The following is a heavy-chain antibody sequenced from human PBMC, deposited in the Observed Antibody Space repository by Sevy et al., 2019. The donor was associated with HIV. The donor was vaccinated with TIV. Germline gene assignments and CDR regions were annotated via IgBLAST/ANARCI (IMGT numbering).Heavy chain of an antibody. Sequence: SETLSLTCTVSGGSISSYYWSWIRQPPGKGLEWIGYIYYSGSTIYNPSLKSRVTISVDTSKNQFSLKLSSVTAADTAVYYCARRYSSSSGAFDIWGQGTMVTVSS. CDR3: ARRYSSSSGAFDI. D-gene: IGHD6-6*01. CDR1: GGSISSYY. J-gene: IGHJ3*02. CDR2: IYYSGST. V-gene: IGHV4-59*08.